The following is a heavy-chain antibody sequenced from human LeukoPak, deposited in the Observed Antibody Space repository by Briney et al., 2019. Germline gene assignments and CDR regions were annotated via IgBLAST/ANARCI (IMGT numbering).Heavy chain of an antibody. V-gene: IGHV4-59*01. CDR1: GGSISSYY. CDR3: ARNGRGDRADAFDI. J-gene: IGHJ3*02. CDR2: IYYGGST. Sequence: SETLPLTCAVSGGSISSYYWSWIRQSPGKGLEWIGYIYYGGSTNYNPSLKSRVTISVDTSKTQFSLMLNSVTAADTAVYFCARNGRGDRADAFDIWGQGTVVTVSS. D-gene: IGHD2-21*01.